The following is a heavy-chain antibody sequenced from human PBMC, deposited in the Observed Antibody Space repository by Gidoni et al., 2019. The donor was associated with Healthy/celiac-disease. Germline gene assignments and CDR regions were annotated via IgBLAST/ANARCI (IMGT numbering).Heavy chain of an antibody. CDR3: ARGGMWQQLVLSFLDFDY. J-gene: IGHJ4*02. V-gene: IGHV1-2*02. D-gene: IGHD6-13*01. CDR2: INPNSGGT. CDR1: GYTFTGSY. Sequence: QVQLVQSGAEVKKPGASVTVSCKASGYTFTGSYLHWVRQAPGQRLEWMGWINPNSGGTNYAQKFQGRFTMTRDTSISTAYMELSRLRSDDTAVYYCARGGMWQQLVLSFLDFDYWGQGTLVTVSS.